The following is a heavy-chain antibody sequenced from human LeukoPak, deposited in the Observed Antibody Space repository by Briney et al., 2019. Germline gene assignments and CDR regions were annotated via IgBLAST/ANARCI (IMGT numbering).Heavy chain of an antibody. V-gene: IGHV4-59*01. CDR3: ARAVEATQGGHYYYYYMDV. J-gene: IGHJ6*03. CDR2: IYYSGST. CDR1: GGSISTYY. Sequence: SSETLSLTCTVSGGSISTYYWTWIRQPPGKGLECIGYIYYSGSTNYNPSRRSRVTISLDTSKNQFSLKLTSVTAADTAVYYCARAVEATQGGHYYYYYMDVWGKGATVTVSS. D-gene: IGHD1-26*01.